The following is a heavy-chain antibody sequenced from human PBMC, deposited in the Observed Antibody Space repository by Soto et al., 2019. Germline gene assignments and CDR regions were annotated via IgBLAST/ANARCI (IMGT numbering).Heavy chain of an antibody. Sequence: SQTLSLTCAISGDSVSSNSAAWNWIRQSPSRGLEWLGRTYYRSKWYNDYAVSVKSRITINPDTSKNQFSLKLSSVTAADTAVYYCARRAPAYYYYGMDVWGQGTTVTVSS. J-gene: IGHJ6*02. V-gene: IGHV6-1*01. CDR2: TYYRSKWYN. D-gene: IGHD2-2*01. CDR1: GDSVSSNSAA. CDR3: ARRAPAYYYYGMDV.